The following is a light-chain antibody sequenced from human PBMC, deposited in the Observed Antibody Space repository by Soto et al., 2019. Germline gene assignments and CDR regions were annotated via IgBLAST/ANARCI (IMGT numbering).Light chain of an antibody. Sequence: ESVLTQSPDTLSLSPGERATLSCRASQSVRNNYLAWYQQKPGQAPRFLIYDASSRATGIPDRFSGSGSGTDFTLTISRLEPEDFAVYYCQQYGSTPLTFGGGTKVDIE. CDR2: DAS. J-gene: IGKJ4*01. CDR3: QQYGSTPLT. CDR1: QSVRNNY. V-gene: IGKV3-20*01.